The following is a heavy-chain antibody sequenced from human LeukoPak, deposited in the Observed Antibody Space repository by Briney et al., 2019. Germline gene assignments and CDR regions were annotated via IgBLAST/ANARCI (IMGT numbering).Heavy chain of an antibody. V-gene: IGHV4-59*01. CDR3: ARDCSGGSCYSGANYYYYYTDV. CDR2: IYYSGST. CDR1: GGSISSYY. Sequence: PSETLSLTCTVSGGSISSYYWSWIRQPPGKGLEWIGYIYYSGSTNYNPSLKSRVTISVDTSKNQFSLKLSSVTAADTAVYYCARDCSGGSCYSGANYYYYYTDVWGRGTTVTVSS. J-gene: IGHJ6*03. D-gene: IGHD2-15*01.